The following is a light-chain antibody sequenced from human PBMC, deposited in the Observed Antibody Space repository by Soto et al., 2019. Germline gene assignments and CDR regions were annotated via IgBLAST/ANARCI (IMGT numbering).Light chain of an antibody. CDR2: GAS. CDR3: QQYGSSPGLT. Sequence: IVLTQSPGTLSLSPGERATLSCRASQSVSSSYLAWYQQKPGQAPRLLIYGASTRATGVPPRFSGSGSGTDFTLTISRLEPEDFAVYYCQQYGSSPGLTFGGGTKVDIK. V-gene: IGKV3-20*01. J-gene: IGKJ4*01. CDR1: QSVSSSY.